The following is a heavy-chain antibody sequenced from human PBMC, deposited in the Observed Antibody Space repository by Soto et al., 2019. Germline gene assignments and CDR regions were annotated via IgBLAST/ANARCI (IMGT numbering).Heavy chain of an antibody. D-gene: IGHD3-16*02. CDR3: ARERFTMTGGVITTAWFDP. V-gene: IGHV4-59*01. J-gene: IGHJ5*02. CDR2: ISNSGTS. CDR1: CGSISSYY. Sequence: PSETLSLTCSVSCGSISSYYWNWIRQAAGKGLEWIGYISNSGTSYYNPSLRGRVTISADTSKNQFSLKMTSVTAADTAVYFCARERFTMTGGVITTAWFDPWGPGTRVTVSS.